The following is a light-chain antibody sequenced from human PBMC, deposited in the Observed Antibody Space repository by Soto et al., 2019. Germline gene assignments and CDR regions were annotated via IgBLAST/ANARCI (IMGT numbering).Light chain of an antibody. J-gene: IGKJ3*01. V-gene: IGKV3D-20*02. CDR2: AAT. CDR1: QSVADSY. CDR3: QQRSNWPRFT. Sequence: EVVLTQSPGTLSLSPGERATLSCRASQSVADSYLAWYQQKPGRAPRLLFYAATRRATGIPDRFSGSGSGTDFTLTISSLEPEDFAVYYCQQRSNWPRFTFGPGTKVDIK.